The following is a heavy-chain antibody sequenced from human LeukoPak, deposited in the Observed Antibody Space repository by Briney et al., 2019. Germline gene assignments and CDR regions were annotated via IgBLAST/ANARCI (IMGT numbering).Heavy chain of an antibody. Sequence: PGGSLRLSCAASGFTLSSYWMHWVRQAPGKGLVWVSRINSDGRRPSYADSVKGRFTISRDNAKNTVYLQMSSLRVEDTAVCYCARELVTSPPRQSDSFDIWGQGTMVTVSS. CDR2: INSDGRRP. CDR1: GFTLSSYW. J-gene: IGHJ3*02. D-gene: IGHD2-21*02. V-gene: IGHV3-74*01. CDR3: ARELVTSPPRQSDSFDI.